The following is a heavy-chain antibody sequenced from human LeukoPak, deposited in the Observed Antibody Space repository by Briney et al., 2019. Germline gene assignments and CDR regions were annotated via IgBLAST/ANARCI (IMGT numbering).Heavy chain of an antibody. V-gene: IGHV4-59*01. CDR1: GGSISSYY. J-gene: IGHJ4*02. CDR2: IYYTGST. CDR3: ATGRAYSSVDY. Sequence: PSETLSLTCTVSGGSISSYYWSWIRQPPGKGLEWIGCIYYTGSTNYNPSLKSRVTISVDTSKNLFSLKLSSVTAADTAVYYCATGRAYSSVDYWGQGTLVTVSS. D-gene: IGHD6-19*01.